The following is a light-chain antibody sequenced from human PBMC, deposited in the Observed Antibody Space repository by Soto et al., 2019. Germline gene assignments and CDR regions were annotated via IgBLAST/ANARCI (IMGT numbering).Light chain of an antibody. Sequence: EIVLTQSPGTLSLSPGERATLSCRASQSVSSSYLAWYQQNPGQAPRLLIYGASSRATGIPDRFTGSGSGTDFTLTISRLEPEDFAFYYCQQYGRSPLSFGGGAKVDIK. CDR3: QQYGRSPLS. CDR2: GAS. V-gene: IGKV3-20*01. CDR1: QSVSSSY. J-gene: IGKJ4*01.